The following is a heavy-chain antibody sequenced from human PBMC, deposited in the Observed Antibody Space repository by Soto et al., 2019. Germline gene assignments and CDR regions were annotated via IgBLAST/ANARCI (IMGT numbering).Heavy chain of an antibody. V-gene: IGHV2-5*02. D-gene: IGHD2-15*01. CDR3: AHRSPRRDGYSVIN. CDR1: GFSLSTSGVG. J-gene: IGHJ4*02. Sequence: QITLKESGPTLVKPTQTLTLTCTFSGFSLSTSGVGVGWIRQPPGKALEWLALIYWDDDKRYSPSLKSRLTITKDTSKNHVVLTMTNMDPVDTAPYYCAHRSPRRDGYSVINWGQGTLVTVSS. CDR2: IYWDDDK.